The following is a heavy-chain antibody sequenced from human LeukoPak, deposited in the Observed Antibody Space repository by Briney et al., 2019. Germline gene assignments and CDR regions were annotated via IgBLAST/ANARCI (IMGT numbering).Heavy chain of an antibody. J-gene: IGHJ4*02. CDR3: ATDRREEPSNFDRNRFAY. V-gene: IGHV4-34*01. CDR2: INHSGST. Sequence: SETLSLTCAVYGGSFSGYYWSWIRQPPGKGLEWIGEINHSGSTNYNPSLKSRVTISVDTSKNQFSLKLSSVTAADTAVYYCATDRREEPSNFDRNRFAYWGQGTLVTVSS. D-gene: IGHD1-14*01. CDR1: GGSFSGYY.